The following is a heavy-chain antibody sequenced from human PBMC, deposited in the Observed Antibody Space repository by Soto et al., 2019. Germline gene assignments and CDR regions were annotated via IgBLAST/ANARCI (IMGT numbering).Heavy chain of an antibody. CDR2: ISAHNGNT. CDR3: AGGRYGDY. D-gene: IGHD1-1*01. V-gene: IGHV1-18*01. Sequence: QVHLVQSGAEVKKPGASVKVSCQASGYAFTTYGITWVRQAPGQGLEWMGWISAHNGNTNYAQKIEGRVTVTRDTSTSTAYMELRSLRSVATAVYYCAGGRYGDYWGQGALVTVSS. CDR1: GYAFTTYG. J-gene: IGHJ4*02.